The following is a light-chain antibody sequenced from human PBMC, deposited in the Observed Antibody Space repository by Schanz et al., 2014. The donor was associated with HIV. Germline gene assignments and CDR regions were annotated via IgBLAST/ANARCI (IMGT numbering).Light chain of an antibody. V-gene: IGKV3-20*01. Sequence: ETVLTQSPGSLSLSPGDRATLSCRASQSLTTNYLAWYQQKRDQPPRLVIYATSTRAAGIPDRFSGSGSGTDFTLTIIRLEPEDFAVYYCQQYGTSLITFGQGTRLEI. CDR3: QQYGTSLIT. J-gene: IGKJ5*01. CDR2: ATS. CDR1: QSLTTNY.